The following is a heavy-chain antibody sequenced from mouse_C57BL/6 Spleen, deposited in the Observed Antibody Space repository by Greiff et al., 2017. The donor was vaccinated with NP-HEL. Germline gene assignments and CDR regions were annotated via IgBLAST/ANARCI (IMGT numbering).Heavy chain of an antibody. CDR1: GYTFTDYY. CDR2: INPNNGGT. Sequence: EVQLQQSGPELVKPGASVKISCKASGYTFTDYYMNWVKQSHGKSLEWIGDINPNNGGTSYNQKFKGKATLTVDKSSSTAYMELRSLTSEDSAVYYCARGITTVVGGLFDYWGQGTTLTVSS. V-gene: IGHV1-26*01. CDR3: ARGITTVVGGLFDY. J-gene: IGHJ2*01. D-gene: IGHD1-1*01.